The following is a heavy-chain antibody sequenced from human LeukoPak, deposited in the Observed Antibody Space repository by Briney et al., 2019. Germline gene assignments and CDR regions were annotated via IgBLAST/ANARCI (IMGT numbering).Heavy chain of an antibody. Sequence: ASVKVSCKASGYTFTGYYMHWVRQAPGQGLEWMGWISPNSGGTNYAQKFQGRVTMTRVTSISTAYMELSRLRSDDTAVYYCARDLSGSYYYFDYWGQETLVTVSS. D-gene: IGHD1-26*01. V-gene: IGHV1-2*02. CDR1: GYTFTGYY. J-gene: IGHJ4*02. CDR3: ARDLSGSYYYFDY. CDR2: ISPNSGGT.